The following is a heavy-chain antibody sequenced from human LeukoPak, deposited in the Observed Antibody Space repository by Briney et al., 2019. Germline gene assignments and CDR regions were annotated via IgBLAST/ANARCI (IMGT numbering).Heavy chain of an antibody. CDR1: GLTFSSYA. CDR3: TRGLAGIGYYFDY. Sequence: AGGSLRLSCAASGLTFSSYAMHWVRQAPGKGLEWVAVISYGGANKYYADSVKGRFTISRDNSKNTLCLQMNSLRAEDRAVYYCTRGLAGIGYYFDYWGQGALVTVSS. D-gene: IGHD6-13*01. V-gene: IGHV3-30-3*01. CDR2: ISYGGANK. J-gene: IGHJ4*02.